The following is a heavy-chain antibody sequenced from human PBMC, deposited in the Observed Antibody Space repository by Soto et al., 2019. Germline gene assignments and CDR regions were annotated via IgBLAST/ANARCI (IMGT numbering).Heavy chain of an antibody. Sequence: GGSLRLSCAASGFTFSSYAMSWVRQAPGKGLEWVSAISGSGGSTYYADSVKGRFTISRDNSKTTLYLQMNSRRAEDTAVYYCATRDSRGWFFDYWPQGTLVTVSS. J-gene: IGHJ4*02. CDR3: ATRDSRGWFFDY. CDR1: GFTFSSYA. D-gene: IGHD6-19*01. V-gene: IGHV3-23*01. CDR2: ISGSGGST.